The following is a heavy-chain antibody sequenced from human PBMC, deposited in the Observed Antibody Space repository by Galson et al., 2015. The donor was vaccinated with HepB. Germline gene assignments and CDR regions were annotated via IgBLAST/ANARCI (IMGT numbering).Heavy chain of an antibody. CDR1: GYTFTSYE. D-gene: IGHD3-3*01. V-gene: IGHV1-8*01. Sequence: SVKVSCKASGYTFTSYEINWVRQATGQGLEWIGWINPKTGEPVYAEKFRERVTLTSETSTSTAYMEVSSLKYEDTGIYYCTLLLRPLDPWGQGTQVIVSA. CDR3: TLLLRPLDP. CDR2: INPKTGEP. J-gene: IGHJ5*02.